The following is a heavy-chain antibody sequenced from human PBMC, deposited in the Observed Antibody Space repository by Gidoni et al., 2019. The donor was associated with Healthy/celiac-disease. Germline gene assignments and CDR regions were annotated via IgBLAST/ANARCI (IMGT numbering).Heavy chain of an antibody. Sequence: EVQLVESGGGLVQPGRSLRLSCTASGFTFGDYAMSWVRQAPGKGLEWVGFIRSKAYGGTTEYAASVKGRFTISRDDSKSIAYLQMNSLKTEDTAVYYCTRAVPISSSSAGDWFDPWGQGTLVTVSS. V-gene: IGHV3-49*04. J-gene: IGHJ5*02. CDR1: GFTFGDYA. CDR2: IRSKAYGGTT. CDR3: TRAVPISSSSAGDWFDP. D-gene: IGHD6-13*01.